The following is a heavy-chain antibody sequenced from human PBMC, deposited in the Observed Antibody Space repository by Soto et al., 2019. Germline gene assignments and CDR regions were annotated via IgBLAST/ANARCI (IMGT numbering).Heavy chain of an antibody. Sequence: QVLLQESGPGLVQPSGTLSLSCAVSGVSISSNYYWGWVRQSPGKGLEWLGDISHIGSVNYSPALMSRVTLSMDRSENPFSLKLNSVTAADTAVYYCVRSFGWYAIDYWGQGTLVIVSS. V-gene: IGHV4-4*02. CDR2: ISHIGSV. CDR3: VRSFGWYAIDY. J-gene: IGHJ4*02. D-gene: IGHD6-19*01. CDR1: GVSISSNYY.